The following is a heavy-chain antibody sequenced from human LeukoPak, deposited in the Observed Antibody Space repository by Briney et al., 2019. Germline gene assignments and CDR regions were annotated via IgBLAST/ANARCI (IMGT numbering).Heavy chain of an antibody. CDR3: ARETPDYYGSGSYQLHSGLCDY. V-gene: IGHV4-61*02. D-gene: IGHD3-10*01. J-gene: IGHJ4*02. CDR1: GGSISSGSYY. CDR2: IYTSGST. Sequence: SQTLSLTCTVSGGSISSGSYYWSWIRQPAGKGLEWIGRIYTSGSTNYNPSLKSRVTISVDTSKNQFSLKLSSVTAADTAVYYCARETPDYYGSGSYQLHSGLCDYWGQGTLVTVSS.